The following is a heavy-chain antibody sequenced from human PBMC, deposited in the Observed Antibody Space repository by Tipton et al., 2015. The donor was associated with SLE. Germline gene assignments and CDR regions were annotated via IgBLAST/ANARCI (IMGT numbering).Heavy chain of an antibody. CDR1: GGSFSAYY. D-gene: IGHD3-3*01. CDR2: INYGGST. J-gene: IGHJ4*02. V-gene: IGHV4-34*01. CDR3: ARGILEWSDY. Sequence: TLSLTCAVSGGSFSAYYWTWIRQPPAKGLEWIGEINYGGSTNYNPSLKSRVTISVDTSKNQFSLKLSSVTAADTAMYYCARGILEWSDYWGQGTLVTVSS.